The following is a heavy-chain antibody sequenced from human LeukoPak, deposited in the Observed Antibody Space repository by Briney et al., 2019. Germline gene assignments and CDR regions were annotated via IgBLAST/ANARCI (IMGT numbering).Heavy chain of an antibody. V-gene: IGHV4-4*02. CDR2: MYLSGTT. J-gene: IGHJ4*02. CDR3: AGLVGRYSSGLYYYYFDY. CDR1: GDSINSLDL. Sequence: PSETLSLTCTVSGDSINSLDLWSWVRQPPGQGLEWIGEMYLSGTTHSNPSVKSRVTISIDKSKNQFFLNLSSVTAADTAVYYCAGLVGRYSSGLYYYYFDYWGQGTLVTVSS. D-gene: IGHD3-22*01.